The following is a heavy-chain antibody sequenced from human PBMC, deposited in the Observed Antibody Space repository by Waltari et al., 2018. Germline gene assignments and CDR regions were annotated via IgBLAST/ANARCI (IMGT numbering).Heavy chain of an antibody. CDR1: GFTFRSYA. Sequence: EVQLEESGGGLVQPGGALRLSCAASGFTFRSYAMSWVRQAPGKGLEGVSGSSGSGVGTYYADSVKGRFNISRDNSRNTLDLQMNSLRAEDTAVYYCAKGGGYFGSGTYYKNNWFDPWGQGTRVTVSS. V-gene: IGHV3-23*04. J-gene: IGHJ5*02. CDR3: AKGGGYFGSGTYYKNNWFDP. D-gene: IGHD3-10*01. CDR2: SSGSGVGT.